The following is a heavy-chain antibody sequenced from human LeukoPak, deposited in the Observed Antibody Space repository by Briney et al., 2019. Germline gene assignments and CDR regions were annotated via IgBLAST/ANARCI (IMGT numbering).Heavy chain of an antibody. CDR1: GGSFGSYA. CDR2: IMPSVNLP. J-gene: IGHJ4*02. D-gene: IGHD1-26*01. V-gene: IGHV1-69*10. Sequence: SVRVSCKSSGGSFGSYAISWLRQAPGQGLEWMGLIMPSVNLPYYAQKFQGRVTIAADRYTTTAYMEMSSLGSDDTAVYYCARGGVVGGPFDYWGQGTLVSVYS. CDR3: ARGGVVGGPFDY.